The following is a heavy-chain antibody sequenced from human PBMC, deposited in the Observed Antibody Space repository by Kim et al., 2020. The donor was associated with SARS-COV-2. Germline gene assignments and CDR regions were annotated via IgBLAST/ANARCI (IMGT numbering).Heavy chain of an antibody. Sequence: GSLRLSCAASGFTFSNYGMNWVRQAPGKGLQWVSAISVDSTYIYYADSVKGRFTISRDNSKNTLYLQMNSLRAEDTAMYFCAKVDTSLVFYDHWGQGTLVTVSS. CDR2: ISVDSTYI. D-gene: IGHD5-18*01. J-gene: IGHJ4*02. V-gene: IGHV3-23*01. CDR1: GFTFSNYG. CDR3: AKVDTSLVFYDH.